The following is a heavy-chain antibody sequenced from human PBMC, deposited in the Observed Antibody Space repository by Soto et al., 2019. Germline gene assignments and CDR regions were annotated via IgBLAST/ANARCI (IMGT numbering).Heavy chain of an antibody. CDR2: INPNSGGT. J-gene: IGHJ5*02. CDR1: GYTFTGYY. V-gene: IGHV1-2*04. CDR3: ARGLRGGDADWFDP. D-gene: IGHD2-21*02. Sequence: ASVKVSCKASGYTFTGYYMHWVRQAPGQGLEWMGWINPNSGGTNYAQKFQGWVTMTRDTSISTAYMELSRLRSEDTAVYYCARGLRGGDADWFDPWGQGTLVTVSS.